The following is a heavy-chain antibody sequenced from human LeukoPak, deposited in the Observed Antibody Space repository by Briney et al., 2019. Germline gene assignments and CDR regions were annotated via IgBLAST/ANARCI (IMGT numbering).Heavy chain of an antibody. CDR2: IRSKAYGETA. D-gene: IGHD1-26*01. CDR1: GFTFGDYA. Sequence: PGRSLRLSCTASGFTFGDYAMSWIRQAPGKGLEWVGFIRSKAYGETADYAASVKGRFTISRDDSKAIAYLQMNSLKTEDTAVYHCTRDRGAYNFYDYWGQGTLVTVSS. J-gene: IGHJ4*02. CDR3: TRDRGAYNFYDY. V-gene: IGHV3-49*03.